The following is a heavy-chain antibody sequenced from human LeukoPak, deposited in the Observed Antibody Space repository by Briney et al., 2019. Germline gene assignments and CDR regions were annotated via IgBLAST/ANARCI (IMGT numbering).Heavy chain of an antibody. J-gene: IGHJ4*02. Sequence: SETLSLTCAVYGGSFSGYYWSWIRQPPGKGLEWIGEINHSGSTNYNPSLKSRVTTSVDTSKNQFSLKLSSVTAADTAVYYCARARWVYGSGSYSLDYWGQGTLVTVSS. CDR1: GGSFSGYY. D-gene: IGHD3-10*01. V-gene: IGHV4-34*01. CDR2: INHSGST. CDR3: ARARWVYGSGSYSLDY.